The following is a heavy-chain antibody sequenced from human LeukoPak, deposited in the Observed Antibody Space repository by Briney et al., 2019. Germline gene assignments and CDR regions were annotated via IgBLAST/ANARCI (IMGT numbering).Heavy chain of an antibody. Sequence: GGSLRLSCAASGFTSSSYWMHWVRQVPGKGLVWVSRISGDGTARNYADSVKGRFTISRDDAKNTVDLQMNSLRGEDTAAYYCVRGRGSYGWFDPWGQGTLVTVSS. CDR2: ISGDGTAR. J-gene: IGHJ5*02. V-gene: IGHV3-74*01. D-gene: IGHD3-10*01. CDR1: GFTSSSYW. CDR3: VRGRGSYGWFDP.